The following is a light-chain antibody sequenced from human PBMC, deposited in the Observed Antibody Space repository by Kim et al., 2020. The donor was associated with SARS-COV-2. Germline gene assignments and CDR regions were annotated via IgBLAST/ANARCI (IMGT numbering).Light chain of an antibody. J-gene: IGLJ3*02. V-gene: IGLV3-21*01. Sequence: APGKTARVTWGGSRSGSRTGHWYQQKPGQGPVVIIYHDTDRHAGIPERVSGSNAGNAATLIISRVEVGDEAEYCCQVWDSANDHPVFGGGTKLTVL. CDR2: HDT. CDR3: QVWDSANDHPV. CDR1: RSGSRT.